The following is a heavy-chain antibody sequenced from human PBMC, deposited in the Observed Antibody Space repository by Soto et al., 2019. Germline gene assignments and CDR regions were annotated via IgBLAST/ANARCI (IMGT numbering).Heavy chain of an antibody. J-gene: IGHJ3*02. CDR3: ARGDNWNYVRAFDI. CDR2: ISSSSSTI. D-gene: IGHD1-7*01. Sequence: GGSLRLSCAASGFAFSSYSMNWVRQAPGKVLEWVSYISSSSSTIYYADSVKGRFTISRDNAKNSLYLQMNSLRAEDTAVYYCARGDNWNYVRAFDIWGQGTMVTVSS. V-gene: IGHV3-48*01. CDR1: GFAFSSYS.